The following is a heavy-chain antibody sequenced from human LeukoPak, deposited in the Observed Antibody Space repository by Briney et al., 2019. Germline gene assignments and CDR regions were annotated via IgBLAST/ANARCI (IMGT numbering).Heavy chain of an antibody. V-gene: IGHV4-59*01. CDR3: ARAYYYGSGSSYATYYYYSMDV. CDR2: IYYSGST. CDR1: GGSISSYY. D-gene: IGHD3-10*01. Sequence: SETLSLTCTVSGGSISSYYWSWIRQPPGKGLEWIGYIYYSGSTNYNPSLKSRVTISVDTSKNQFSMKLSSVTAADTAVYYCARAYYYGSGSSYATYYYYSMDVWGKGTTITVSS. J-gene: IGHJ6*03.